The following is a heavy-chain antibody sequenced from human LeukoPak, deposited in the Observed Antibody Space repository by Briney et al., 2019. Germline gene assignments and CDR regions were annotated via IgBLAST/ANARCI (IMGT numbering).Heavy chain of an antibody. J-gene: IGHJ6*03. CDR2: IYTSGST. CDR1: GGSISSGSYY. V-gene: IGHV4-61*02. D-gene: IGHD3-22*01. CDR3: ARYPTDSSGYSAYYYYMDV. Sequence: PSQTLSLTCTVSGGSISSGSYYWSWIRQPAGKGLEWIGRIYTSGSTNYNPSLKSRVTISVDTSKNQFSLKLSSVTAADTAVYYCARYPTDSSGYSAYYYYMDVWGKGTTVTVSS.